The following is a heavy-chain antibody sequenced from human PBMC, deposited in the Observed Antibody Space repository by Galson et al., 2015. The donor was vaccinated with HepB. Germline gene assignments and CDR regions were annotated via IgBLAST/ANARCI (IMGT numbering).Heavy chain of an antibody. CDR2: INPSGGST. Sequence: SVKVSCKASGYTFTSYYMHWVRQAPGQGLEWMGIINPSGGSTSYAQKFQGRVTMTRDTSISTAYMELSRLRSDDTAVYYCARDWGDLGYCSSTSCYGYYYYMDVWGKGTTVTVSS. J-gene: IGHJ6*03. D-gene: IGHD2-2*01. CDR3: ARDWGDLGYCSSTSCYGYYYYMDV. CDR1: GYTFTSYY. V-gene: IGHV1-46*01.